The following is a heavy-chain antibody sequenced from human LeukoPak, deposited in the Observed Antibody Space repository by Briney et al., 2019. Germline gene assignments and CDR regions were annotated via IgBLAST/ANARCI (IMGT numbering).Heavy chain of an antibody. CDR2: IKQDGSEK. D-gene: IGHD3-22*01. CDR1: GFTFSSYW. Sequence: GGSLRLSCAASGFTFSSYWMSWVRQAPGKGLEWVANIKQDGSEKYYVDSVKRRFTISRDNAKNSLYLQMNSLRAEDTAVYYCARLSTSYYDSSGYDDYWGQGTLVTVSS. J-gene: IGHJ4*02. CDR3: ARLSTSYYDSSGYDDY. V-gene: IGHV3-7*01.